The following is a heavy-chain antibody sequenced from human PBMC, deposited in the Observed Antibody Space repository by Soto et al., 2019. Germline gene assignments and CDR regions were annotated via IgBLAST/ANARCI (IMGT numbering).Heavy chain of an antibody. Sequence: VQLVESGGDLVQPGGSLRLSCAASGFTFSSYEMNWVRQAQGTWLEWVSYISSTCTSMDYADSVKGRFTISRDNAKNSLHLQLNSLRDEDTAVYYCARETHFIDYWGQGTLVSVSA. J-gene: IGHJ4*02. V-gene: IGHV3-48*03. CDR2: ISSTCTSM. CDR1: GFTFSSYE. CDR3: ARETHFIDY.